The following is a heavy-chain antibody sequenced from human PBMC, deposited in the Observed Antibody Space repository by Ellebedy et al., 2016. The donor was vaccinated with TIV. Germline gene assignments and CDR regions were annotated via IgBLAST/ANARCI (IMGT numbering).Heavy chain of an antibody. CDR3: ARFVDTDMVNYYYALDV. J-gene: IGHJ6*02. Sequence: MPSETLSLTCTVSGGSISSDYWSWIRQPPGKGLEWVGYIYYSGSTNYNPSLKSRVTISVDTSKSQFSLKLSSVTAADTAVYYCARFVDTDMVNYYYALDVWGQGTTVTVSS. CDR1: GGSISSDY. V-gene: IGHV4-59*08. CDR2: IYYSGST. D-gene: IGHD5-18*01.